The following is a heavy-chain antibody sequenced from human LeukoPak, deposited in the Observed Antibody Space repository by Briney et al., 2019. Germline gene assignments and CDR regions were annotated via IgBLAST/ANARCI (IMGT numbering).Heavy chain of an antibody. J-gene: IGHJ4*02. V-gene: IGHV3-30-3*01. CDR1: GFTFSSYA. Sequence: GGSLRLSCAGSGFTFSSYAVHWVRQAPGKRLEWVAFISSDGTTEHYRDSVKGRFTLSRDNSKNTVSLQMNSLGTEDTAVYYCARGRDSGSFIIDYWGQGTLVTVSS. D-gene: IGHD3-10*01. CDR2: ISSDGTTE. CDR3: ARGRDSGSFIIDY.